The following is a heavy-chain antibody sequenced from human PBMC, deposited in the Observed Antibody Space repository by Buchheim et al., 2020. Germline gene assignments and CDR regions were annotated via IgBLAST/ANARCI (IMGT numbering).Heavy chain of an antibody. Sequence: QVQLQQWGAGLLKPSETLSLTCAVYGGSFRGYYWSWIRQPPGKGLEWIGEINHSGSTNYNPSHKSRVTISVDTSKNPFYLKLGSVTAADTAVYYCARALRYFDWLLHWFDPWGQGTL. CDR1: GGSFRGYY. V-gene: IGHV4-34*01. D-gene: IGHD3-9*01. CDR3: ARALRYFDWLLHWFDP. J-gene: IGHJ5*02. CDR2: INHSGST.